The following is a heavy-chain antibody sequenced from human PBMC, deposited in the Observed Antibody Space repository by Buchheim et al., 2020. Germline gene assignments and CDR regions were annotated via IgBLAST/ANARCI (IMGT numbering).Heavy chain of an antibody. CDR2: IRYSGTT. V-gene: IGHV4-39*07. D-gene: IGHD5-24*01. CDR1: GGSISNSAYF. J-gene: IGHJ6*02. CDR3: ARENRDGYRNGVDV. Sequence: QLQLQESGPGLVKPSETLPLTCTVSGGSISNSAYFWGWIRQPPGKGPEWIATIRYSGTTYFNPSLQNRVTLSVVTSKNQFSLTLRSVTAADTALYYCARENRDGYRNGVDVWGQGTT.